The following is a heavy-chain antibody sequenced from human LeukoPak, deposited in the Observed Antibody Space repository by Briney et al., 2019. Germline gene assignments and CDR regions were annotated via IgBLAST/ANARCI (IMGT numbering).Heavy chain of an antibody. Sequence: GGSLRLSCAASGFTFSRYSMNWVRQAPGKGLEWVSSISSRSSYIYYADSVKGRFTISRDNAKNSLYLQMNSLRAEDTAVYYCARGSVAHFVNMDYWGQGTLVTVSS. J-gene: IGHJ4*02. V-gene: IGHV3-21*01. CDR3: ARGSVAHFVNMDY. CDR2: ISSRSSYI. D-gene: IGHD6-19*01. CDR1: GFTFSRYS.